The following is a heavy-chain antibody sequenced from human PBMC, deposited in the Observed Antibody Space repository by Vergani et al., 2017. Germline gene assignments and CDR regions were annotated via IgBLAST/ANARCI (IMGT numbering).Heavy chain of an antibody. Sequence: QVQLVQSGAEVKKPGSSVKVSCKASGGTFSSYTISWVRQAPGQGLEWMGRIIPILGIANYAQKFQGRVTITADKSTSTAYMELSSLRSEDTAVYYCARDSPGAAAGRKYFDYWGQGTLVTVSS. J-gene: IGHJ4*02. CDR2: IIPILGIA. V-gene: IGHV1-69*08. CDR1: GGTFSSYT. D-gene: IGHD6-13*01. CDR3: ARDSPGAAAGRKYFDY.